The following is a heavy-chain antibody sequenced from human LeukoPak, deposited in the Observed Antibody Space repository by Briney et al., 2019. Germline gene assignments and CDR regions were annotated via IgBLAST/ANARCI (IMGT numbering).Heavy chain of an antibody. Sequence: GGSLRLSCAASGFTFSSYWMRWVRQAPGKGLVWVSRINSDGISTTYADSVKGRFSISRDNAKNMLYLQMNSLRAEDTAVYYCATEQAGTEGYIVFDYWGQGALVTVSS. D-gene: IGHD5-24*01. CDR3: ATEQAGTEGYIVFDY. CDR1: GFTFSSYW. V-gene: IGHV3-74*01. CDR2: INSDGIST. J-gene: IGHJ4*02.